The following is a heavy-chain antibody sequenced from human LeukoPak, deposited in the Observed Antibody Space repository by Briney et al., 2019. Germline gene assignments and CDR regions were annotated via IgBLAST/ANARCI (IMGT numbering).Heavy chain of an antibody. D-gene: IGHD6-6*01. CDR1: GYSISSGYY. CDR3: ARHRGIAARRFVGYFDY. J-gene: IGHJ4*02. V-gene: IGHV4-38-2*01. Sequence: SETLSLTCAVSGYSISSGYYWGWIRQPPGKGLGWIGSIYHSGSTYYNPSLKSRVTISVDTSKNQFSLKLSSVTAADTAVYYCARHRGIAARRFVGYFDYWGQGTLVTVSS. CDR2: IYHSGST.